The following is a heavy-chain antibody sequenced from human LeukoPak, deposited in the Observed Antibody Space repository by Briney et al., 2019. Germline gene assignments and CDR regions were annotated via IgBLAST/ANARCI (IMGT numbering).Heavy chain of an antibody. CDR3: ARDQWGSYGLGGEFYYGMDV. CDR2: IYYSGST. J-gene: IGHJ6*02. D-gene: IGHD1-26*01. Sequence: SETLSLTCTVSGGSISNGDYYWSWVRQPPGKGLEWIGYIYYSGSTYYNPSLKSRVTISVDTSKNQFSLKLSSVSAADTAVYYCARDQWGSYGLGGEFYYGMDVWGQGTTVTVSS. CDR1: GGSISNGDYY. V-gene: IGHV4-30-4*01.